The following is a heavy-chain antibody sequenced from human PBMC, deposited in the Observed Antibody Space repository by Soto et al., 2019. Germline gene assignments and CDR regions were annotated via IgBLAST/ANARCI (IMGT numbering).Heavy chain of an antibody. V-gene: IGHV1-18*01. CDR3: ASDRPLAEGSSWYGRNYCYYAMDV. Sequence: ATVKVSFKASGYTFTSYGISWVRQAPGQGLEWMGWISAYNGNTNYAQKLQGRVTMTTDTSTSTAYMELRSLRSDDTAVYYCASDRPLAEGSSWYGRNYCYYAMDVWGQGTTVTVSS. CDR2: ISAYNGNT. CDR1: GYTFTSYG. D-gene: IGHD6-13*01. J-gene: IGHJ6*02.